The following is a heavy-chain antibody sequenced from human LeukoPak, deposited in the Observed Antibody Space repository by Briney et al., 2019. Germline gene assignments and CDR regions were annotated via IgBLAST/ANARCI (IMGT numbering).Heavy chain of an antibody. CDR2: SSAYNGNT. CDR3: ARDVLYYYDSSGDRWFDP. D-gene: IGHD3-22*01. Sequence: GASEKVSCKASVYTFTSYGISWVREAPGQRLEWRGWSSAYNGNTNDAQKIQGRVTITTDTSKSTAYMELRSLRSDDTAVYYCARDVLYYYDSSGDRWFDPWGQGTLVTVSS. CDR1: VYTFTSYG. J-gene: IGHJ5*02. V-gene: IGHV1-18*01.